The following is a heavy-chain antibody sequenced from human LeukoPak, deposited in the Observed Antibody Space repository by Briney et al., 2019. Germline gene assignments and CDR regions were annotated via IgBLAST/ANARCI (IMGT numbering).Heavy chain of an antibody. CDR3: AKVRNTTTWYLGD. V-gene: IGHV3-23*01. CDR1: GFTFSTYA. J-gene: IGHJ4*02. Sequence: RGSLRLSCAASGFTFSTYAMTWVRQAPGKGLEWVSGSADNTYYADSVKGRFTISRDNSKNTLYLQMNSLRVEDTAVYYCAKVRNTTTWYLGDWGQGTLVTVSS. CDR2: SADNT. D-gene: IGHD6-13*01.